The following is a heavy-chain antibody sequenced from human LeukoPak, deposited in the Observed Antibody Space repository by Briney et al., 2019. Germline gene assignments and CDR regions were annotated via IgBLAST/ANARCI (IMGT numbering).Heavy chain of an antibody. V-gene: IGHV4-34*01. Sequence: SETLSLTCAVYGGSFSGYYWSWIRQPPGKGLEWIGEINHSGSTNYNPSLKSRVTISVDTSKNQFSLKLSSVTAADTAVYYCERQGGGSYDYWGQGTLVTVSS. J-gene: IGHJ4*02. D-gene: IGHD1-26*01. CDR1: GGSFSGYY. CDR2: INHSGST. CDR3: ERQGGGSYDY.